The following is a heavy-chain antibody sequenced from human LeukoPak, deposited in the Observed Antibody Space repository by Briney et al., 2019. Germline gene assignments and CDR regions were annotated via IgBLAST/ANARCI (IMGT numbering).Heavy chain of an antibody. CDR2: INTNTGNP. D-gene: IGHD6-19*01. CDR1: GYTFTSYA. V-gene: IGHV7-4-1*02. Sequence: ASVKVSYKASGYTFTSYALNWVRQAPGQGLEWMGWINTNTGNPTYAQGFTGRFVFSLDTSVSTAYLQISSLKAEDTAVYYCARVPKGIAVADLDYWGQGTLVTVSS. CDR3: ARVPKGIAVADLDY. J-gene: IGHJ4*02.